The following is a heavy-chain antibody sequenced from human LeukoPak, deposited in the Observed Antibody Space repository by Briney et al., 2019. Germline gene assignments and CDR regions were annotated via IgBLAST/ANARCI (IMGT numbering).Heavy chain of an antibody. CDR3: ARSAPDRRYGMDV. CDR2: INPNSGGT. J-gene: IGHJ6*02. Sequence: ASVKVSCKASGYTFTGYYMHWVRQASGQGREWIGCINPNSGGTNYAQKFQGRVTMTRDTSISTAYMELSRLRSDDTAVYYCARSAPDRRYGMDVWGQGTTVTVSS. CDR1: GYTFTGYY. D-gene: IGHD3-22*01. V-gene: IGHV1-2*02.